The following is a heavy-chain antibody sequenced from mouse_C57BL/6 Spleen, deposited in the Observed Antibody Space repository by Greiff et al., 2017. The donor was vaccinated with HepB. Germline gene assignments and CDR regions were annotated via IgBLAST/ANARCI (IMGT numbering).Heavy chain of an antibody. CDR3: ARQDYYGSSPNFDY. CDR1: GYTFTSYW. J-gene: IGHJ2*01. V-gene: IGHV1-59*01. CDR2: IDPSDSYT. D-gene: IGHD1-1*01. Sequence: QVQLQHPGAELVRPGTSVKLSCKASGYTFTSYWMHWVKQRPGQGLEWIGVIDPSDSYTNYNQKFKGKATLTVDTSSSTAYMQLSSLTSEDSAVYYCARQDYYGSSPNFDYWGQGTTLTVSS.